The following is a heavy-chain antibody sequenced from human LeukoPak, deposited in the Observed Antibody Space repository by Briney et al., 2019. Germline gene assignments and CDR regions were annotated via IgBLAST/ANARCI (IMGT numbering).Heavy chain of an antibody. CDR1: GFTFSSYA. CDR2: ISGSGGST. V-gene: IGHV3-23*01. D-gene: IGHD3-22*01. J-gene: IGHJ4*02. CDR3: ARKSRITMIVVVINYFDY. Sequence: GESLRLSCAASGFTFSSYAMSWVRQAPGKGLEWVSAISGSGGSTYYADSVKGRFTISRDNSKNTLYLQVNSLRAEDTAVYYCARKSRITMIVVVINYFDYWGQGTLVTVSS.